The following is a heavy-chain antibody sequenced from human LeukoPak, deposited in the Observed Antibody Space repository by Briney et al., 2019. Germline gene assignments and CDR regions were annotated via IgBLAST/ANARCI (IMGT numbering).Heavy chain of an antibody. CDR3: ARLCSSTSCYLGVRGDY. J-gene: IGHJ4*02. Sequence: GGSLRLSCAASGFTFSTYWMSWVRRAPGKGLEWVANIKEDGSEKYYVDSVKGRFTVSRDNAKNSLYFQMNSLRAEDTAVYYCARLCSSTSCYLGVRGDYWGQGTLVTVSS. CDR1: GFTFSTYW. V-gene: IGHV3-7*01. D-gene: IGHD2-2*01. CDR2: IKEDGSEK.